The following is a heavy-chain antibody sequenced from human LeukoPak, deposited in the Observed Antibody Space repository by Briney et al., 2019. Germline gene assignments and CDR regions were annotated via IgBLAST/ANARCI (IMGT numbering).Heavy chain of an antibody. CDR2: IYHSGNT. CDR3: ARADYSSSWSHEYFYMDV. Sequence: GSLRLSCAASGFTFTNNFMSWVRQVPGKGLEWIGSIYHSGNTYYKPSLKSRLTMSVDTSKNQLSLNLSSVTAADTAVYYCARADYSSSWSHEYFYMDVWGKGTTVTVSS. J-gene: IGHJ6*03. V-gene: IGHV4-38-2*01. D-gene: IGHD6-13*01. CDR1: GFTFTNNF.